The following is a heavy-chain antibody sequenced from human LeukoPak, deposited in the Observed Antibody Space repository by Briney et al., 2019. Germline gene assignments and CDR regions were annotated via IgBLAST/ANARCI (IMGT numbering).Heavy chain of an antibody. D-gene: IGHD3-22*01. V-gene: IGHV3-23*01. Sequence: PGGSLRLSCAASGFTFSNSAMSWVRQAPGKGLEWVSGFTRNDETTSYADSVKGRFTISRDNSRDTLYLQMNSLTAEDTAVYYCAKVKVVGYFTFDYWGQGTLVTVSP. J-gene: IGHJ4*02. CDR1: GFTFSNSA. CDR3: AKVKVVGYFTFDY. CDR2: FTRNDETT.